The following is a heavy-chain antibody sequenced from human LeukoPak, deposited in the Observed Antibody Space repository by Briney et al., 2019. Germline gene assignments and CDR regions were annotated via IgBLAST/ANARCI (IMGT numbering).Heavy chain of an antibody. Sequence: ASVKVSCKATGYTFTSYGISWVRQAPGQGLEWMGWISAYNGNTNYAQKLQGRVTMTTDTSTSTAYMELRSLRSDDTAVYYCATSYGSGSYFGYWGQGTLVTVSS. V-gene: IGHV1-18*01. CDR3: ATSYGSGSYFGY. CDR2: ISAYNGNT. D-gene: IGHD3-10*01. CDR1: GYTFTSYG. J-gene: IGHJ4*02.